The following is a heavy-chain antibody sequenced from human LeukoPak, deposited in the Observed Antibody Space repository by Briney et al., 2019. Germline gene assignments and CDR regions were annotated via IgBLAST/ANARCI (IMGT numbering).Heavy chain of an antibody. Sequence: AGGSLRLSCAASGFTFSTYSMNWVRQAPEKGLEWVSCISSSSSHIYYADSVKGRFTISRDNARNSLDLQMNSLRAEDTAVYFCARDVSGLDAFDIWGRGTRVTVSS. CDR3: ARDVSGLDAFDI. D-gene: IGHD2/OR15-2a*01. J-gene: IGHJ3*02. V-gene: IGHV3-21*01. CDR2: ISSSSSHI. CDR1: GFTFSTYS.